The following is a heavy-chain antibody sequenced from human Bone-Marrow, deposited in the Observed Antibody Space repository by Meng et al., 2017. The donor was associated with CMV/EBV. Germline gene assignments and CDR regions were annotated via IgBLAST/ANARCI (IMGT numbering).Heavy chain of an antibody. V-gene: IGHV3-30*04. CDR2: ISYDGSNK. D-gene: IGHD1-26*01. J-gene: IGHJ4*02. CDR1: GFTFSSYA. Sequence: GGSLRLSCAASGFTFSSYAMHWVRQAPGKGLEWVAVISYDGSNKYYADSVKGRFTISRDNSKNTLYLQMNSLRAEDTAVYYCANRVGLDYWGQGTLVTVSS. CDR3: ANRVGLDY.